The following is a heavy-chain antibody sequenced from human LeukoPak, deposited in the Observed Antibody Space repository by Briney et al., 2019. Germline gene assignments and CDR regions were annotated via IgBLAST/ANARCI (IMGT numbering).Heavy chain of an antibody. CDR2: INPNSGGT. J-gene: IGHJ4*02. Sequence: GASVNVSCKASGYTFTGYYMHWVRQAPGQGLEWMGWINPNSGGTNYAQKFQGRVTMTRDTSISTAYMELSRLRSDDTAVYYCARGGLLYYDSSGYQPNDWGQGTLVTVSS. D-gene: IGHD3-22*01. CDR1: GYTFTGYY. CDR3: ARGGLLYYDSSGYQPND. V-gene: IGHV1-2*02.